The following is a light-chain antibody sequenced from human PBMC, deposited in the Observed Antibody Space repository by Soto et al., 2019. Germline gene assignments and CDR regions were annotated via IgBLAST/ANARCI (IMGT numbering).Light chain of an antibody. V-gene: IGKV3-15*01. CDR2: DAS. CDR1: QSVGSD. Sequence: EIVMTQSPATLSVSPGERATLSCRASQSVGSDLAWYQQKPGQTPRLLIYDASTRATGIPARFSGSGSGTEFTLTIGSLQSEDFALYYCQQYNGSPWTFGQGTKVEIK. J-gene: IGKJ1*01. CDR3: QQYNGSPWT.